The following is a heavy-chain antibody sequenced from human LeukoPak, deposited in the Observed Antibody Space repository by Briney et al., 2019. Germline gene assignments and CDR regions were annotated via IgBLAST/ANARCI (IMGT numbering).Heavy chain of an antibody. Sequence: GALRLSCAASGFPFSSHGMSWVRQAPGKGLEWVSGIIGGGGSTYYADSVKGRFTISRDNSKNTLYLQMNSLRAEDTAVYYCAKPARTDYADYWGQGTLVTVSS. V-gene: IGHV3-23*01. CDR3: AKPARTDYADY. CDR2: IIGGGGST. CDR1: GFPFSSHG. D-gene: IGHD1-14*01. J-gene: IGHJ4*02.